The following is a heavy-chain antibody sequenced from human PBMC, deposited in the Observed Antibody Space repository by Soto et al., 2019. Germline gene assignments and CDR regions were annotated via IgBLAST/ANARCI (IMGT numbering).Heavy chain of an antibody. D-gene: IGHD3-16*01. CDR1: GGSFRGYF. Sequence: SETLSLTCAVSGGSFRGYFWSWIRQSPDKGLEWIREINDSGSTYYNPSFKGRLTISVDTSKSQISLRLTSVTAADSAVYYCQGGDFWGQGTRVTVSS. CDR2: INDSGST. CDR3: QGGDF. J-gene: IGHJ4*02. V-gene: IGHV4-34*01.